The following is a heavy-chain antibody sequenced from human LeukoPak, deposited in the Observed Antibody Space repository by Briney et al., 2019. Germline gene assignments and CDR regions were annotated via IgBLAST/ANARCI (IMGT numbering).Heavy chain of an antibody. J-gene: IGHJ3*02. D-gene: IGHD3-22*01. V-gene: IGHV3-15*01. CDR1: GFTFSNAW. Sequence: GGSLRLSCAASGFTFSNAWMSWVCQAPGKGLEWVGRIKSKTDGGTTDYAAPVKGRFTISRDDSKNTLYLQMNSLKTEDTAVYYCTTITMIPMGAFDIWGQGTMVTVSS. CDR3: TTITMIPMGAFDI. CDR2: IKSKTDGGTT.